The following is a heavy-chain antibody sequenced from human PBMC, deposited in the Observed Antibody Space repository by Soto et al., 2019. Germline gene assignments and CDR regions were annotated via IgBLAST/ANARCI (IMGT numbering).Heavy chain of an antibody. V-gene: IGHV1-69*06. CDR2: IIPIFRTG. CDR1: GCTFSSYP. D-gene: IGHD2-15*01. Sequence: VASVKVSCQASGCTFSSYPISWVRQAPGRGLEWMGAIIPIFRTGNYAQKFQDRVTITADKSTSTAYMELSSLRSEDTAVYYCARDGGPLGYCSSGSCAQRPFDYWGQGTLVTVSS. J-gene: IGHJ4*02. CDR3: ARDGGPLGYCSSGSCAQRPFDY.